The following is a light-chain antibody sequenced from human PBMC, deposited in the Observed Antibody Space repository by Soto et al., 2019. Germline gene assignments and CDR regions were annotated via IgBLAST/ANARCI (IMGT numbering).Light chain of an antibody. V-gene: IGLV1-47*02. CDR3: ATWDDRMTGWV. CDR1: SSNIGSYY. CDR2: SNN. Sequence: QSVLTQPPSASETPGQRVTISCSGSSSNIGSYYVYWYQQLPGTAPKLLIYSNNQRPSGVPDRFSGSKSGTSASLAISGLRSEDEATYYCATWDDRMTGWVFGGGTKLTVL. J-gene: IGLJ3*02.